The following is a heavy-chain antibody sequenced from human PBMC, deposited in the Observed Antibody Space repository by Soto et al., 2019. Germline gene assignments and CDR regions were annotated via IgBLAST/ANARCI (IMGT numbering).Heavy chain of an antibody. CDR3: AKGFFRLVRGVILLFDY. CDR2: ITGSGGST. J-gene: IGHJ4*02. V-gene: IGHV3-23*01. Sequence: LRLSCAGSGFAFRDFAMIWVRQAPGKGLEWVSAITGSGGSTYYADSVKGRFSISRDNSKNTMYLQMNSLRAEDTAVYYCAKGFFRLVRGVILLFDYCGKGSLVTVSS. CDR1: GFAFRDFA. D-gene: IGHD3-10*01.